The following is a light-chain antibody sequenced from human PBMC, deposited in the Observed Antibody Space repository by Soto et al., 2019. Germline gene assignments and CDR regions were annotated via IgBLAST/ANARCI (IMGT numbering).Light chain of an antibody. V-gene: IGKV3-20*01. J-gene: IGKJ4*01. CDR2: GAS. Sequence: EIVLTQSPGTLSLSPGERATLSCRASQSVSSSYLAWYQQKPGQAPRLLIYGASSRATGIPDRFSGSGAGTDFTHTISRLEPEDFAVYYCQLYGSSPLLTFGGGTKVEIK. CDR3: QLYGSSPLLT. CDR1: QSVSSSY.